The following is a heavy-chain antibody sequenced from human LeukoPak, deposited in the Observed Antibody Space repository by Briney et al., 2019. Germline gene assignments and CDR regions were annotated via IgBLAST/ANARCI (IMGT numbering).Heavy chain of an antibody. CDR1: GGSISGYY. D-gene: IGHD2-21*01. V-gene: IGHV4-59*01. CDR2: IYHGGST. Sequence: SETLSLTCAVSGGSISGYYWSWIRQPPGKGLEWIGYIYHGGSTNYSPSLKSRVTISLDTSKNQFSLKLSSVAAADTAVYYCARHSYYYYYYMDVWGKGTTVTVSS. CDR3: ARHSYYYYYYMDV. J-gene: IGHJ6*03.